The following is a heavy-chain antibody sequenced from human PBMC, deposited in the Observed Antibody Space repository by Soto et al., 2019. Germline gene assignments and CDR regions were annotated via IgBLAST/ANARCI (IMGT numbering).Heavy chain of an antibody. Sequence: QVQLVQSGAEVKKPGASVKVSCKASGYRFTNHGISWLRQAPGQGLEWMGWISGHEGKTKYARKFQGRVTMTTDTSTSTAYMEMNSLRYDDTAVYYCASDFYPLAYYLDLWGQGTMVTVSS. V-gene: IGHV1-18*01. CDR3: ASDFYPLAYYLDL. J-gene: IGHJ4*02. CDR1: GYRFTNHG. CDR2: ISGHEGKT.